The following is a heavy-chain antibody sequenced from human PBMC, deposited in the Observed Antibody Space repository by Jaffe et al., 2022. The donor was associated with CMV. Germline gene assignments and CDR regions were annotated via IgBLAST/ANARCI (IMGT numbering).Heavy chain of an antibody. CDR3: ARDVDMDV. CDR1: GGSISSYY. D-gene: IGHD2-21*01. V-gene: IGHV4-59*01. J-gene: IGHJ6*03. Sequence: QVQLQESGPGLVKPSETLSLTCTVSGGSISSYYWSWIRQPPGKGLEWIGYIYYSGSTNYNPSLKSRVTISVDTSKNQFSLKLSSVTAADTAVYYCARDVDMDVWGKGTTVTVSS. CDR2: IYYSGST.